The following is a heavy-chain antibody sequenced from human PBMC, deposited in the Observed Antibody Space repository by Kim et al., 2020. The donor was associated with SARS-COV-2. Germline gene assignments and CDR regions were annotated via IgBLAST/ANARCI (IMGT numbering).Heavy chain of an antibody. Sequence: GGSLRLSCAASGFTFSSYDMHWVRQAPGKGLEWVAVISYDGSNKYYADSVKGRFTISRDNSKNTLYLQMNSLRVEDTAVYYCAKGRGFDYWGQGTLVTVS. J-gene: IGHJ4*02. CDR3: AKGRGFDY. V-gene: IGHV3-30*18. CDR1: GFTFSSYD. CDR2: ISYDGSNK.